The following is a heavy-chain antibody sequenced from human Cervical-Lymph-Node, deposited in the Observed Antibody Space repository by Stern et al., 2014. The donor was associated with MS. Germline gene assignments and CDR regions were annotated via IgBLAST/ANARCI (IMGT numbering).Heavy chain of an antibody. D-gene: IGHD3-9*01. Sequence: VQLVESGAEVKKPGSSVKISCKASGGTFNVYAINWLRQTPGQGLEWMGGIIPIFGTATYAQKFQGRVTITADESTRTSSMQLSSLRFDDTAVYYCARDGRHTDNYGLDVWGQGTTVTVSS. J-gene: IGHJ6*02. CDR3: ARDGRHTDNYGLDV. V-gene: IGHV1-69*01. CDR2: IIPIFGTA. CDR1: GGTFNVYA.